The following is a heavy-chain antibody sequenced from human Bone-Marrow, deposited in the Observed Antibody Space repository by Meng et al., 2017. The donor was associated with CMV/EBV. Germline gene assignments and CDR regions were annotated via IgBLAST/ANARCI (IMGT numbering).Heavy chain of an antibody. J-gene: IGHJ4*02. CDR2: INPSDGST. D-gene: IGHD2-8*01. Sequence: ASVKVSCKASGYTFTSYYMHWVRQAPGQGLEWMGIINPSDGSTNYAQKFQVRVTMTRDTSTSTVYMDLSSLRSEDTAVYYCARVELVLDYWGQGTLVTVPS. CDR1: GYTFTSYY. CDR3: ARVELVLDY. V-gene: IGHV1-46*01.